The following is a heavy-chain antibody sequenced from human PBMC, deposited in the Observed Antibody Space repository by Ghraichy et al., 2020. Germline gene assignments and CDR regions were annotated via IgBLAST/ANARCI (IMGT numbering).Heavy chain of an antibody. D-gene: IGHD1-26*01. CDR2: ISGSGYST. CDR3: AKAPLSGSYSDFDY. Sequence: GESLNISCAASGFTFSSYAMSWVRQAPGKGLEWVSSISGSGYSTYYADSVKGRFTISRDNSKNALYLQMKSLRAEDTAVYFCAKAPLSGSYSDFDYWGQGSLVTVSS. J-gene: IGHJ4*02. V-gene: IGHV3-23*01. CDR1: GFTFSSYA.